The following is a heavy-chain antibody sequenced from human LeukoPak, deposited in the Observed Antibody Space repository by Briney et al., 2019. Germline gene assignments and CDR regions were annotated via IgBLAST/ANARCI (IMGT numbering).Heavy chain of an antibody. D-gene: IGHD6-6*01. Sequence: SETLSLTCAVYIDSFSNYHWNWIRQTPAKGMEWIGEVNESGGTNISPSLRSRVILSVDTSKKQFSLKLSSVTAADTAVYYCARGRVVYSSSSNWFDPWGQGTLVTVSS. CDR1: IDSFSNYH. CDR2: VNESGGT. CDR3: ARGRVVYSSSSNWFDP. J-gene: IGHJ5*02. V-gene: IGHV4-34*01.